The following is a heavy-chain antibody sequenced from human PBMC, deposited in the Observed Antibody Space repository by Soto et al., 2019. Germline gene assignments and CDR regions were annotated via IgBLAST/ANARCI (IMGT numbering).Heavy chain of an antibody. CDR3: ASRSCTYGICSFDF. V-gene: IGHV3-21*01. D-gene: IGHD2-8*01. Sequence: EVQLVESGGGLVEPGGSLRLSCAASGFTFSSYSMSWVRQAPGKGLEWVSSISTTSSYIYYADSVKGRFTISRDNAKNSLSLQMDSLRAEAASVYYCASRSCTYGICSFDFWGQGTLVTVSS. J-gene: IGHJ4*02. CDR2: ISTTSSYI. CDR1: GFTFSSYS.